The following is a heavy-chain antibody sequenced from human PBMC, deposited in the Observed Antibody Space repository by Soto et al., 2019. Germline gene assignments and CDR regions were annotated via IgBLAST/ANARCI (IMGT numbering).Heavy chain of an antibody. D-gene: IGHD3-22*01. Sequence: ASVKVSCKASGYTFTSYYMHWVRQAPGQGLEWMGGIIPILGIANYAQKFQGRVTITADKSTSTAYMELSSLRSEDTAVYYCARRYYYDRSGDAFDIWGQGTMVTVSS. V-gene: IGHV1-69*10. CDR1: GYTFTSYY. CDR3: ARRYYYDRSGDAFDI. CDR2: IIPILGIA. J-gene: IGHJ3*02.